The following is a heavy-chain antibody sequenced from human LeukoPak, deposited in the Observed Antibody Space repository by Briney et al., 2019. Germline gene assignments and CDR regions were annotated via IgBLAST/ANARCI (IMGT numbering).Heavy chain of an antibody. CDR1: GGSISSYH. CDR3: ARHGYDSSGYRIDYFDY. CDR2: IYYSGST. D-gene: IGHD3-22*01. Sequence: PSETLSLTCTVSGGSISSYHWSWIRQPPGKGLEWIGYIYYSGSTNYNPSLKSRVTISVDTSKNQFSLKLSSVTAADTALYYCARHGYDSSGYRIDYFDYWGQGTLVTVSS. J-gene: IGHJ4*02. V-gene: IGHV4-59*12.